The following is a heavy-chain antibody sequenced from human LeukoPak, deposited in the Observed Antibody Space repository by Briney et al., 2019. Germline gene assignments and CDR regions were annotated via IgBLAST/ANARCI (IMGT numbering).Heavy chain of an antibody. CDR2: INWNGGST. CDR1: GFTFDDYG. V-gene: IGHV3-20*04. J-gene: IGHJ6*03. CDR3: ARETLDDSSGWYSYYYYMDV. D-gene: IGHD6-19*01. Sequence: PGGSLRLSCAASGFTFDDYGMSWVRQAPGKGLEWVSGINWNGGSTGYADSVKGRFTISRDNAKNSLYVQMNSLRAEDTALYYCARETLDDSSGWYSYYYYMDVWGKGTTVTVSS.